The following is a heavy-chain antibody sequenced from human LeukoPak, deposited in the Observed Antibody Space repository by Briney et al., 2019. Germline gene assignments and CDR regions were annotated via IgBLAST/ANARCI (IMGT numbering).Heavy chain of an antibody. J-gene: IGHJ5*02. D-gene: IGHD3-16*01. CDR3: ARGLAHGGIANWFDP. V-gene: IGHV4-39*06. CDR2: IFSSGST. Sequence: PSETLFLICSVPGGSLNSFSHYWAWIRQPPGKGLEWIGCIFSSGSTYYNPSLQSRVTFSLDKSNNHFALKLTSLAAADTAVYYCARGLAHGGIANWFDPWGQGTLVTVSS. CDR1: GGSLNSFSHY.